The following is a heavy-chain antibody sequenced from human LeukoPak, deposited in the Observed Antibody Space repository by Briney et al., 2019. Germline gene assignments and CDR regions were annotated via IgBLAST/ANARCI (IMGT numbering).Heavy chain of an antibody. J-gene: IGHJ5*02. CDR1: GYTFTGYY. Sequence: ASVKVSCKASGYTFTGYYMHWVRQAPGQGLEWMGWINPNSGGTNYAQKFRGRVTMTRDTSISTAYMELSRLRSDDTAVYYCARGDCSSTSCYIINWFDPWGQGTLVTVSS. D-gene: IGHD2-2*01. V-gene: IGHV1-2*02. CDR3: ARGDCSSTSCYIINWFDP. CDR2: INPNSGGT.